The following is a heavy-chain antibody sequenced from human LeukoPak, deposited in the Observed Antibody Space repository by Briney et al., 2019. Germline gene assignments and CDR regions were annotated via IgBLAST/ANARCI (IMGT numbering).Heavy chain of an antibody. Sequence: GGSLRLSCAASGFTFSSYSMNWVRQAPGKGLEWVSSISSSSSYIYYADSVKGRFTISRDNAKNSLYLQMNSLRAEDTAVYYCARDQGASMVRGVSYYMDVWGKGTTVTISS. CDR1: GFTFSSYS. D-gene: IGHD3-10*01. J-gene: IGHJ6*03. CDR2: ISSSSSYI. V-gene: IGHV3-21*01. CDR3: ARDQGASMVRGVSYYMDV.